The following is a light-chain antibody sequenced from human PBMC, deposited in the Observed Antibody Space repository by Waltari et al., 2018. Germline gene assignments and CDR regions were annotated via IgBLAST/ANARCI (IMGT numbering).Light chain of an antibody. V-gene: IGKV3-11*01. CDR2: DAS. Sequence: EIVLTQSPATLPLSPGERATISCRASQSVRSYLAWFQQKRGQAPRHLIYDASNRATGIPARFSGSGSGTDFTLTISSLEPEDFAVYYCQQRSNWPLTFGGGTKVEIK. CDR1: QSVRSY. CDR3: QQRSNWPLT. J-gene: IGKJ4*01.